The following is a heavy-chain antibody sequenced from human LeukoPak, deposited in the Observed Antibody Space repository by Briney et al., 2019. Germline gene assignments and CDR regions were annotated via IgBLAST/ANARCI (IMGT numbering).Heavy chain of an antibody. Sequence: GGSLRLSCAASGFTFSSYSMNWVRQAPGKGLEWVSYISSSSSTIYYADSVKGRFTISRDNAKNSLYLQMSSLRAEDTAVYYCARDGVSWYVAYWGQGTLVTVSS. V-gene: IGHV3-48*01. CDR2: ISSSSSTI. D-gene: IGHD6-13*01. CDR1: GFTFSSYS. J-gene: IGHJ4*02. CDR3: ARDGVSWYVAY.